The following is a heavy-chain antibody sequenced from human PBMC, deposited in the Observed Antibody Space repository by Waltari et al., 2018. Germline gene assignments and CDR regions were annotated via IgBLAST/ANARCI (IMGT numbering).Heavy chain of an antibody. V-gene: IGHV3-74*01. CDR1: GFSFSSNW. Sequence: EVQLVESGGGLVRPGGSLRLSCAASGFSFSSNWMHWVRQVPGKRPVWVARISSDGGSTSYADSVRDRFTISRDNTKNTLHLQMNSLRAEDTAVYYCARILTTVYWYFDLWGRGTLVTVSS. CDR3: ARILTTVYWYFDL. D-gene: IGHD4-17*01. J-gene: IGHJ2*01. CDR2: ISSDGGST.